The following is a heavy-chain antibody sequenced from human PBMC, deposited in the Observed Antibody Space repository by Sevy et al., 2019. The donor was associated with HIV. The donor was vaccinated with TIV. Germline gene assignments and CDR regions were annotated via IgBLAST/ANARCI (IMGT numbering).Heavy chain of an antibody. V-gene: IGHV3-30*18. J-gene: IGHJ6*02. CDR2: ISYHGRDK. D-gene: IGHD3-9*01. Sequence: GGSLRLSCVVSGISFTTSGMHWVRQAPGKGLEWVAVISYHGRDKFDAESVKGRSTISRDNSKNMLYLQINSLRAEDTAVYYCAKDFTGYNGMDVWGQGTMVTVSS. CDR1: GISFTTSG. CDR3: AKDFTGYNGMDV.